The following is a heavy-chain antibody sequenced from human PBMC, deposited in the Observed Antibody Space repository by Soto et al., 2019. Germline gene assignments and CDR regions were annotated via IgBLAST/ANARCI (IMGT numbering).Heavy chain of an antibody. CDR2: INNSGGRT. D-gene: IGHD2-15*01. CDR3: ARVYCRGGSCYGIDY. CDR1: GYTFTSYY. J-gene: IGHJ4*02. Sequence: ASVKVSCKASGYTFTSYYMHWVRQAPGQGLEWMEIINNSGGRTSYAKKYKGRDTMTRDTSTSTFYMELSSLRSEDTVLYYFARVYCRGGSCYGIDYWGQGTLVTVSS. V-gene: IGHV1-46*01.